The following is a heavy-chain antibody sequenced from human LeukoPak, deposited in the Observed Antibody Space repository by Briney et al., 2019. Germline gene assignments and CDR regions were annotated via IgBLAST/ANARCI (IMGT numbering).Heavy chain of an antibody. D-gene: IGHD4-17*01. CDR3: AKDYDYGDHVWFDP. CDR2: ISGSGGST. J-gene: IGHJ5*02. V-gene: IGHV3-23*01. CDR1: GFTFSSYA. Sequence: GGSLRLSCAASGFTFSSYAMSWVRQAPGKGLEWVSAISGSGGSTYYADSVKGRFSISRDNSKNTLYLQMNSLRAEDTAVYYCAKDYDYGDHVWFDPWGQETLVTVSS.